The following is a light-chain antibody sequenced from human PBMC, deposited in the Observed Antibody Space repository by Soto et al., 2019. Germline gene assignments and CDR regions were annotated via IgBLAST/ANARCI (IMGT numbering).Light chain of an antibody. V-gene: IGKV1-39*01. Sequence: DIHMTQSPSSLSASVGDRVTITCRASQSISSYLNWYQQKPGKAPKLLIYAASSLQSGVPSRFGGSRSGTAFTLTISSLQPEDFATYYDQQRYSPTGKFGQGTKVEIK. CDR1: QSISSY. CDR3: QQRYSPTGK. J-gene: IGKJ1*01. CDR2: AAS.